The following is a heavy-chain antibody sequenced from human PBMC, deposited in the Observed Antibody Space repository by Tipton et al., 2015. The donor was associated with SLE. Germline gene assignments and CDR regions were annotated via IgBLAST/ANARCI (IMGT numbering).Heavy chain of an antibody. CDR2: INHSGST. Sequence: TLSLTCAVYGGAFSGYYLSLVPPPPREGAEGVGGINHSGSTTYNPSLKSRVTISVDTSKNQFSLKLSSVTAADTAVYYCARVRPPLSIFGVVKGTDYYYMDVWGKGTTVTVSS. CDR1: GGAFSGYY. V-gene: IGHV4-34*01. J-gene: IGHJ6*03. D-gene: IGHD3-3*01. CDR3: ARVRPPLSIFGVVKGTDYYYMDV.